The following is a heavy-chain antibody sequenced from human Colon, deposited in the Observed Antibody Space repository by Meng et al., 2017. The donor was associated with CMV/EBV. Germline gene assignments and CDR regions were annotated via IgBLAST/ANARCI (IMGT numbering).Heavy chain of an antibody. Sequence: QVQPEQSGAGVKKPGSSVKVACKASKGTFTSYPISWGRQGPGQGFEWVGGIITISGTTDYAQKFQGRVTITADESTSTAYMKLSNLRSEDTAIYYCARVICGGDCYLDYWGRGTLVTVSS. J-gene: IGHJ4*02. CDR2: IITISGTT. D-gene: IGHD2-21*02. V-gene: IGHV1-69*12. CDR1: KGTFTSYP. CDR3: ARVICGGDCYLDY.